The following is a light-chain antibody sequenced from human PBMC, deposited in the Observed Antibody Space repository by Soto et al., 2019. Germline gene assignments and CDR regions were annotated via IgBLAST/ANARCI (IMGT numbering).Light chain of an antibody. J-gene: IGLJ1*01. CDR1: SSDGGGYNY. Sequence: QSALTQPASVSWSPGQSITISCTGTSSDGGGYNYVSWYQQHPGKAPKLMIYEVSNRPSGVSNRFSGSKSGNTASLTISGLQAEDEADYYCSSYTSSSAVVFGTGTKVTVL. CDR2: EVS. CDR3: SSYTSSSAVV. V-gene: IGLV2-14*01.